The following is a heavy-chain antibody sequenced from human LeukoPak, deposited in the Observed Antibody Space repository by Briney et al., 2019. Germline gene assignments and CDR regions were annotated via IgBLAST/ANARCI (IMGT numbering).Heavy chain of an antibody. J-gene: IGHJ4*02. D-gene: IGHD3-22*01. CDR2: IYYSGST. V-gene: IGHV4-59*01. CDR3: ARGVWYYYDSSGYWPYFDY. CDR1: GFTFSSYA. Sequence: GSLRLSCAASGFTFSSYAMSWVRQPPGKGLEWIGYIYYSGSTNYNPSLKSRVTISVDTSKNQFSLKLSSVTAADTAVYYCARGVWYYYDSSGYWPYFDYWGQGTLVTVSS.